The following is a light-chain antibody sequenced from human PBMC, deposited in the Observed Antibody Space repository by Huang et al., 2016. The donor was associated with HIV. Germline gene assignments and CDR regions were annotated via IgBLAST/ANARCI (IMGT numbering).Light chain of an antibody. J-gene: IGKJ4*01. CDR1: QSVGNY. CDR2: DTS. CDR3: QQRYSGVT. V-gene: IGKV3-11*01. Sequence: IVLTQSPATLSWYPGERVTLSCRASQSVGNYIAWYQQHPGQSPRLLIYDTSNRATVTPVRFSGGGSGTDFTLTISSLESEDFAVYYCQQRYSGVTFGGGT.